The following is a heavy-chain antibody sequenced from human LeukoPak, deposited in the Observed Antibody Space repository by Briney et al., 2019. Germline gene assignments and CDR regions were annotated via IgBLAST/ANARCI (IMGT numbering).Heavy chain of an antibody. CDR1: GGSISSSNYY. J-gene: IGHJ6*04. Sequence: SETLSLTCSVSGGSISSSNYYWSWIRQPAGKGLEWIGRIYTSESTNYNPSLKSRVTISVDTSRNQFSLKLSSVTAADTAVYYCARSSGWYGMDVWGKGTTVTISS. CDR3: ARSSGWYGMDV. D-gene: IGHD6-19*01. V-gene: IGHV4-61*02. CDR2: IYTSEST.